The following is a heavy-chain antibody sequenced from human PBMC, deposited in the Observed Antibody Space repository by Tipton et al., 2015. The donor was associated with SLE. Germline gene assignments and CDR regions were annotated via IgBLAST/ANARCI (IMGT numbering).Heavy chain of an antibody. J-gene: IGHJ5*02. CDR3: ARGGRYYYGSGSLNWFDP. V-gene: IGHV4-34*01. CDR2: INHSGST. Sequence: LSLTCAVYGGSFSGYYWSWIRQPPGKGLEWIGEINHSGSTNYNPSLKSRVTISVDTSKNQFSLKLSSVTAADTAVYYCARGGRYYYGSGSLNWFDPWGQGTLVTVSS. CDR1: GGSFSGYY. D-gene: IGHD3-10*01.